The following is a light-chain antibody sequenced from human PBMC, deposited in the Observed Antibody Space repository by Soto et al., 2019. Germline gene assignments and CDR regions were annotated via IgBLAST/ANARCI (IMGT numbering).Light chain of an antibody. CDR1: QSFSSY. CDR2: DAS. J-gene: IGKJ5*01. V-gene: IGKV3-11*01. CDR3: QQRSNWPPVIT. Sequence: EIVLTQCPATLYLSPGERATLSCRASQSFSSYLAWYQQKPGQAPRLLIYDASKRATRIPARFSGRGSGTDFTLTISSLEPEDFAVYYCQQRSNWPPVITFGQGTRLEIK.